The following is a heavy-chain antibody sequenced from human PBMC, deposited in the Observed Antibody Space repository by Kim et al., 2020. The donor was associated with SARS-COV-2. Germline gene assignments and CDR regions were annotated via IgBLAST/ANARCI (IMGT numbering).Heavy chain of an antibody. CDR2: IFYSGTT. J-gene: IGHJ4*02. CDR3: ARLRSGMAAAATPYFDY. CDR1: GDSITNSNYY. V-gene: IGHV4-39*02. Sequence: SETLSLTCAVSGDSITNSNYYWGWVRQSPGQGLEWIGTIFYSGTTYDNPSLKSRVTISVDSSVNHFSLQLTSVTAADTAVYYCARLRSGMAAAATPYFDYWGRGTQVTVSS. D-gene: IGHD6-25*01.